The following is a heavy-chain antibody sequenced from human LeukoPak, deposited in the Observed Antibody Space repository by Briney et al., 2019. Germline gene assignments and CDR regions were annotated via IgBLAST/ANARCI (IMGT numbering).Heavy chain of an antibody. CDR3: AKISSDYKDY. D-gene: IGHD4-17*01. V-gene: IGHV3-30*18. CDR2: ISYDGSNK. CDR1: GFTFSSYG. J-gene: IGHJ4*02. Sequence: PGGSLRLSCAASGFTFSSYGMHWVRQAPGKGLEWVAVISYDGSNKYYADSVKGRFTISRDNSKNTLYLQMNSLRAEDTAVYYCAKISSDYKDYWGQGTLVTVSS.